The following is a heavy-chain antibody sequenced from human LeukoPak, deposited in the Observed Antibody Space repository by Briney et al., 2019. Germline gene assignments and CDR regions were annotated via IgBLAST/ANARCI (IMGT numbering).Heavy chain of an antibody. V-gene: IGHV3-23*01. J-gene: IGHJ4*02. D-gene: IGHD3-9*01. CDR1: GFTFSSYA. CDR2: ISGSGGST. Sequence: GGSLRLSCAASGFTFSSYAMSWVRQAPGKGLEWVSAISGSGGSTYYADSVKGRFTISRDNSKNTLYLQMNSLRAEDTAVYYCAKDAVLRYFDWLSSHLNWGQGTLVTVSS. CDR3: AKDAVLRYFDWLSSHLN.